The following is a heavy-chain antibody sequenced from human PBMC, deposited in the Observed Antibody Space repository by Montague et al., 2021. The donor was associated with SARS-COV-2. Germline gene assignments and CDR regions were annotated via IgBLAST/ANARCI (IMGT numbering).Heavy chain of an antibody. CDR2: IYSGGST. D-gene: IGHD6-19*01. J-gene: IGHJ4*02. Sequence: SLRLSCAASGFTVSSNYMSWVRQAPGKGLEWVSVIYSGGSTYYADFVKGRFTISRHNSKNTLYLQMNSLRAEDTAVYYCARDRGSGWFHFDYWGQGTLVTVSS. V-gene: IGHV3-53*04. CDR1: GFTVSSNY. CDR3: ARDRGSGWFHFDY.